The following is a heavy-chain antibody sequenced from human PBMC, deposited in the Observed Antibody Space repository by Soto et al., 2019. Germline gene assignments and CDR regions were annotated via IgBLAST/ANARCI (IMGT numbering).Heavy chain of an antibody. CDR2: ISGSGGST. Sequence: GGSLRLSCAASGFTFSSYAMSWVRQAPGKGLEWVSAISGSGGSTYYADSVKGRFTISRDNSKNTLYLQMNSLRAEDTAVYYCARGTYGSGSLNYGMDVWGQGTTVTVSS. J-gene: IGHJ6*02. D-gene: IGHD3-10*01. V-gene: IGHV3-23*01. CDR1: GFTFSSYA. CDR3: ARGTYGSGSLNYGMDV.